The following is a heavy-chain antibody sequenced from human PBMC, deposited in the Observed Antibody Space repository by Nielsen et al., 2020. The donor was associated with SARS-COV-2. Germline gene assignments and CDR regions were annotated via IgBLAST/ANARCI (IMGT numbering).Heavy chain of an antibody. CDR1: GFTFSSYG. V-gene: IGHV3-30*18. D-gene: IGHD4-17*01. CDR2: ISYDGSNK. J-gene: IGHJ4*02. CDR3: AKDRGIYYGDSYFDY. Sequence: GESLKISCAASGFTFSSYGMHWVRQAPGKGLEWVAVISYDGSNKYYADSVKGRFTISRDNSKNTLYLQMNSLRAEDTAVYYCAKDRGIYYGDSYFDYWGQGTLVTVSS.